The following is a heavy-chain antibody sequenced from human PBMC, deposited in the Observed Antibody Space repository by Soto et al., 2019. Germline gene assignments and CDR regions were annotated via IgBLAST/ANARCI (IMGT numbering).Heavy chain of an antibody. CDR3: ARDIVVVPAARQEGYNWFDP. J-gene: IGHJ5*02. Sequence: LETLSLTCAVYGGSFSGYYWSWTRQPPGKGLEWIGEINHSGSTNYNPSLKSRVTISVDTSKNQLSLKLSSVTAADTAVYYCARDIVVVPAARQEGYNWFDPWGQGTLVTVAS. CDR2: INHSGST. V-gene: IGHV4-34*01. CDR1: GGSFSGYY. D-gene: IGHD2-2*01.